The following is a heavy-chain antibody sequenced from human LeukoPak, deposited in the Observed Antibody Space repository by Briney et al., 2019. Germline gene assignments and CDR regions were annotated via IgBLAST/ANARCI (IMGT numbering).Heavy chain of an antibody. V-gene: IGHV3-53*01. CDR2: IYSGGST. D-gene: IGHD4-17*01. CDR3: AKEDSNDYGDYGLGAFDI. Sequence: PGGSLRLSCAASGFTVSSNYMSWVRQAPGKGLEWVSVIYSGGSTYYADSVKGRFTISRGNSKNTLYLQMNSLRAEDTAVYYCAKEDSNDYGDYGLGAFDIWGQGTMVTVSS. J-gene: IGHJ3*02. CDR1: GFTVSSNY.